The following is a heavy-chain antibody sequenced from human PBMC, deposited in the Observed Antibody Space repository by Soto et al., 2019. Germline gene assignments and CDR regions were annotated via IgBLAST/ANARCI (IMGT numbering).Heavy chain of an antibody. V-gene: IGHV3-23*01. CDR3: AKDLEDIVVVPAAMWYYGMVV. CDR1: GFTFSSYA. CDR2: ISGSGGST. J-gene: IGHJ6*02. D-gene: IGHD2-2*01. Sequence: PGGSLRLSCAASGFTFSSYAMSWVRQAPGKGLEWVSAISGSGGSTYYADSVKGRFTISRDNSKNTLYLQMNSLRAEDTAVYYCAKDLEDIVVVPAAMWYYGMVVWGQGTTVTVSS.